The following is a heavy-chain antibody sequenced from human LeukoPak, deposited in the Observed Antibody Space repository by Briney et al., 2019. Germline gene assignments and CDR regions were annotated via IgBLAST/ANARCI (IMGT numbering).Heavy chain of an antibody. D-gene: IGHD1-1*01. CDR2: ITSNGGST. CDR3: AKEDANDDIFDY. J-gene: IGHJ4*02. CDR1: GFTFSSYS. V-gene: IGHV3-64*04. Sequence: GGSLRLSCSASGFTFSSYSMHWVRQAPGKGLEYVSPITSNGGSTIYADSVKGRFTISRDNSKNTLYLQMNSLRAEDTAVYYCAKEDANDDIFDYWGQGTLVTVSS.